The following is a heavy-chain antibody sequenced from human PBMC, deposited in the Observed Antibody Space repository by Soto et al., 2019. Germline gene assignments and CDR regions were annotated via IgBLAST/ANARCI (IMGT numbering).Heavy chain of an antibody. V-gene: IGHV4-34*01. J-gene: IGHJ5*02. CDR2: INHSGST. CDR3: ASGSVYSRMNCFDP. D-gene: IGHD2-8*01. Sequence: TSETLPVTCAVYGGSFSGYYWSWIRQPPGKGLEWIGEINHSGSTNYNPSLKSRVTISVDTSKNQFSLKLSSVTAADTAVYYCASGSVYSRMNCFDPWGQGILVTVSS. CDR1: GGSFSGYY.